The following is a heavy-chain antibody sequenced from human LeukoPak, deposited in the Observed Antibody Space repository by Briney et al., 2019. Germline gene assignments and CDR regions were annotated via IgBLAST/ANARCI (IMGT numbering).Heavy chain of an antibody. V-gene: IGHV4-4*02. CDR1: GGSISSSNW. Sequence: SETLSLTCDVSGGSISSSNWWSWVRQPPGKGLEWIGEVSHSGSRNYNPSLTGRVTVSLDWAKSQVSLKMTSATAAGTAVYYCASHMVVTGTRGFDNWGQGTLVTVS. CDR3: ASHMVVTGTRGFDN. D-gene: IGHD2-21*02. J-gene: IGHJ4*02. CDR2: VSHSGSR.